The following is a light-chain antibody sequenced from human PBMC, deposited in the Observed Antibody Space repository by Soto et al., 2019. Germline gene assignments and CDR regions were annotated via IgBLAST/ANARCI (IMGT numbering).Light chain of an antibody. Sequence: SALTQPPSASGSLGQSVTISCTGTSSDVGGYNYVSWYQQHPGKAPKLMISEVSKRPSGVPDRFSGSKSGNAASLTVSGXXXXXXXXYYCSSYAGNNKYVFGAGTKLTVL. J-gene: IGLJ1*01. CDR2: EVS. V-gene: IGLV2-8*01. CDR1: SSDVGGYNY. CDR3: SSYAGNNKYV.